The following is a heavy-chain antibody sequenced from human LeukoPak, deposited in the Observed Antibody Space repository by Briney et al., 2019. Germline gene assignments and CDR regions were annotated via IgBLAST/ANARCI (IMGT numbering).Heavy chain of an antibody. V-gene: IGHV4-30-4*01. CDR1: GGSISNGDYY. J-gene: IGHJ3*02. D-gene: IGHD3-10*01. CDR3: ARSVQARGDAFDI. CDR2: IYYSGTT. Sequence: PSQTLSLTCTVSGGSISNGDYYWSWIRQPPGKGLEWIGYIYYSGTTYYSPSLKSRVTISVDTSKNQFSLKLSSVTAADTAVYYCARSVQARGDAFDIWGQGTMVTVSS.